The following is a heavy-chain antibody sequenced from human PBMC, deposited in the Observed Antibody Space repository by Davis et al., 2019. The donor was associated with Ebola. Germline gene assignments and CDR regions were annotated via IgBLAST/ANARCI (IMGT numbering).Heavy chain of an antibody. CDR2: ISYDGSNI. CDR1: GFTFSSYG. Sequence: GESLKISCAASGFTFSSYGMHWVRQAPGPGLEWVAFISYDGSNIYYADSVKGRFTISRDNSKNTLYLQMNSLRAEDTAVYYCAKDRRIQLWLQAYYYYYGMDVWGQGTTVTVSS. J-gene: IGHJ6*02. CDR3: AKDRRIQLWLQAYYYYYGMDV. D-gene: IGHD5-18*01. V-gene: IGHV3-30*18.